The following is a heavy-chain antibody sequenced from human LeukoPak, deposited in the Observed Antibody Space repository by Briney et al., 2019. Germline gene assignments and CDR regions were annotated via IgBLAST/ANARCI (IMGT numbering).Heavy chain of an antibody. CDR3: ARADYYTSGTYRYYFDY. V-gene: IGHV3-30-3*01. Sequence: GGSLRLSCAASRFTFTTYAVHWVRQAPGKGLEWAALISNDGSKKYYADSVKGRFTISRNNSNNTLYLQMNSLRPEDTAVYYCARADYYTSGTYRYYFDYWGQGTLVTVSS. D-gene: IGHD3-10*01. CDR1: RFTFTTYA. J-gene: IGHJ4*02. CDR2: ISNDGSKK.